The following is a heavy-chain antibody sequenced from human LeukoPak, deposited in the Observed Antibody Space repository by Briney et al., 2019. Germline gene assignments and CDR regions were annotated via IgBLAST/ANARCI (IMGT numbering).Heavy chain of an antibody. V-gene: IGHV2-70*11. D-gene: IGHD3-10*01. CDR2: IDWDDDK. J-gene: IGHJ3*02. CDR1: GGSISSYYW. CDR3: ARIPDHVSEAFDI. Sequence: TLSLTCTVSGGSISSYYWSWIRQPPGKALEWLARIDWDDDKYYSTSLKTRLTISKDTSKNQVVLTMTNMDPVDTATYYCARIPDHVSEAFDIWGQGTMVTVSS.